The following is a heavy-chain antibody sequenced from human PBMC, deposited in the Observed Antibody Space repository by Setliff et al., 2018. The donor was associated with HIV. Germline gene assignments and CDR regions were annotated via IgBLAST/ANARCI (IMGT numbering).Heavy chain of an antibody. V-gene: IGHV4-59*08. D-gene: IGHD2-21*01. J-gene: IGHJ3*02. CDR1: GGSISGYY. Sequence: SETLSLTCSVSGGSISGYYWSWIRQPPGKALEWIGYIYYTGSTNYHPSLRNRITISLHTSKNQFSLNLGSVTAADTAVYYCARGRLAILFDSGGSKGGPYAIWGPGTMVTVSS. CDR3: ARGRLAILFDSGGSKGGPYAI. CDR2: IYYTGST.